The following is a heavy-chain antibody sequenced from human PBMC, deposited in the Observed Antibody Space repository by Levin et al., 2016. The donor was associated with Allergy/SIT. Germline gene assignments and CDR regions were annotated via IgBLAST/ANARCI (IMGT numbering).Heavy chain of an antibody. D-gene: IGHD2-2*02. CDR3: AKDLGYCSSTSCYIWGYYYYYGMDV. J-gene: IGHJ6*02. CDR1: GFTFSSYG. CDR2: ISYDGSNK. Sequence: GGSLRLSCAASGFTFSSYGMHWVRQAPGKGLEWVAVISYDGSNKYYADSVKGRFTISRDNSKNTLYLQMNSLRAEDTAVYYCAKDLGYCSSTSCYIWGYYYYYGMDVWGQGTTVTVSS. V-gene: IGHV3-30*18.